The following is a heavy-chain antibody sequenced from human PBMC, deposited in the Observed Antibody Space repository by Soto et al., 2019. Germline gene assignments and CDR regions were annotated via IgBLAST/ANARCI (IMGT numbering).Heavy chain of an antibody. J-gene: IGHJ6*02. CDR3: ARPLYSYGPMDV. D-gene: IGHD5-18*01. CDR2: IYYSGST. V-gene: IGHV4-59*01. CDR1: GGSISDYY. Sequence: SETLSLTCTVSGGSISDYYWSWIRQPPGKGLEWIGYIYYSGSTNYNPSLKSRVTISVDTSKNQFSLKLSSVTAADTAVYYCARPLYSYGPMDVWGQGTTVTVSS.